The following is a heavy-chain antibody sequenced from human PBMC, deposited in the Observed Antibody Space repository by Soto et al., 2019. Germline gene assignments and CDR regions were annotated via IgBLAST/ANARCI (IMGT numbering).Heavy chain of an antibody. Sequence: GGSLRLSCAASGFTVSSNYMSWVRQAPGKGLEWVSVIYSGGSTYYADSVKGRFTISRDNSKNTLYLQMNSLRAEDTAVYYCASTSATQEDSPGYAFDIWGQGTMVTVSS. CDR2: IYSGGST. J-gene: IGHJ3*02. D-gene: IGHD2-2*01. CDR1: GFTVSSNY. CDR3: ASTSATQEDSPGYAFDI. V-gene: IGHV3-53*01.